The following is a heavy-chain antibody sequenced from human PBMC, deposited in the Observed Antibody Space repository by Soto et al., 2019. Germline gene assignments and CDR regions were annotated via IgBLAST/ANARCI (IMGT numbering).Heavy chain of an antibody. D-gene: IGHD3-3*01. V-gene: IGHV3-21*01. J-gene: IGHJ6*02. CDR2: ISSSSSYI. CDR1: GFTFSSYS. Sequence: EVQLVESGGGLVKPGGSLRLSCAASGFTFSSYSMNWVRQAPGKGLEWVSSISSSSSYIYYADSVKGRFTISRDNAKNSLYLQMNRLRAEDTAVYYCARDGPLRFLEWTKSPGGTRYGMDVWGQGTTVTVSS. CDR3: ARDGPLRFLEWTKSPGGTRYGMDV.